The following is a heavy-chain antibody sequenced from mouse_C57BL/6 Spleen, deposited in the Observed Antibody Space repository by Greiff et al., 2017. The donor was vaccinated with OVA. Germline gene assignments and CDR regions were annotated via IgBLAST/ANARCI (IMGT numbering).Heavy chain of an antibody. CDR3: ARLGNYYSNSWFAY. V-gene: IGHV1-53*01. D-gene: IGHD2-5*01. J-gene: IGHJ3*01. CDR2: INPSNGGT. CDR1: GYTFTSYW. Sequence: QVQLKQPGTELVKPGASVKLSCKASGYTFTSYWMHWVKQRPGQGLEWIGNINPSNGGTNYNEKFKSKATLTVDKSSSTAYMQLSSLTSEDSAVYYCARLGNYYSNSWFAYWGQGTLVTVSA.